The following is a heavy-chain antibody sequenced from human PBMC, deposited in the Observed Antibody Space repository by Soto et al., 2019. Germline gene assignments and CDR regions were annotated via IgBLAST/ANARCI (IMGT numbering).Heavy chain of an antibody. CDR3: AKDPNGDYVGAFDI. V-gene: IGHV3-23*01. D-gene: IGHD4-17*01. CDR2: ISGSGGRT. J-gene: IGHJ3*02. CDR1: GFTFRNHA. Sequence: GGSLRLSCAASGFTFRNHAMSWVRQAPGAGPEWVSGISGSGGRTYYADSVKGRFTISRDNSNNALFLQMNSLRAEDTALYYCAKDPNGDYVGAFDIWGRGTMVTVSS.